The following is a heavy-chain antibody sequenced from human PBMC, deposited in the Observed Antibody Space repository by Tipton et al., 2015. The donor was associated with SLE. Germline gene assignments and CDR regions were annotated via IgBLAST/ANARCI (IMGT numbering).Heavy chain of an antibody. V-gene: IGHV4-30-4*08. J-gene: IGHJ3*01. CDR1: GDSISNVNYY. D-gene: IGHD3-10*01. Sequence: TLSLTCTVSGDSISNVNYYWNWLRQRPGKGLEWIGYVYYSGNTLYNPSLRSRDTMSLDTSKNQFSLKLRSLTAADSAMYFCARHLGVIVAFEVWGQGTVLTVSS. CDR3: ARHLGVIVAFEV. CDR2: VYYSGNT.